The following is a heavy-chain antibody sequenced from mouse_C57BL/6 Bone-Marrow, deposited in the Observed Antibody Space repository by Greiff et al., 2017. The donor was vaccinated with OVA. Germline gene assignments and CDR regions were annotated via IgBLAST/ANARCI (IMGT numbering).Heavy chain of an antibody. J-gene: IGHJ2*01. CDR1: GYTFTSYG. CDR2: IYPRSGNT. CDR3: ARGGYYYYFDY. Sequence: QVQLQQSGAELARPGASVKLSCKASGYTFTSYGISWVKQRTGPGLEWIGEIYPRSGNTYYNEKFKGKATLTADKSSSTAYMELRSLTSEDSAVYFCARGGYYYYFDYWGQGTTLTVSS. D-gene: IGHD1-1*01. V-gene: IGHV1-81*01.